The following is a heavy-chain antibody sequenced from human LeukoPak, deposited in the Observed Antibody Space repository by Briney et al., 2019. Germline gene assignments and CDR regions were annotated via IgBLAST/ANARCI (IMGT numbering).Heavy chain of an antibody. CDR1: GYTSTSYY. V-gene: IGHV1-46*01. CDR3: ARGEYYYDSSGYYSDWFDP. J-gene: IGHJ5*02. Sequence: ASVKVSCKASGYTSTSYYMHWVRQAPGQGLEWMGIINPSGGSTSYAQKFQGRVTMTRDTSTSTVYMELSSLRSEDTAVYYCARGEYYYDSSGYYSDWFDPWGQGTLVTVSS. CDR2: INPSGGST. D-gene: IGHD3-22*01.